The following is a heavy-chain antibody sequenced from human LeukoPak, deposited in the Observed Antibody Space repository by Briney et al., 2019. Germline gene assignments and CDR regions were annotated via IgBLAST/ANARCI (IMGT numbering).Heavy chain of an antibody. CDR1: GFTFSSYW. D-gene: IGHD2-15*01. V-gene: IGHV3-7*03. J-gene: IGHJ5*02. CDR2: IKQDGSEK. Sequence: AGGSLRLSCAASGFTFSSYWMSWVRQAPGKGLEWVANIKQDGSEKYYVDSVKGRFTISRDNAKNSLYLQMNSLRAEDTAVYYCARAEGGRYCSGGSCYGAWGQGTLVTVSS. CDR3: ARAEGGRYCSGGSCYGA.